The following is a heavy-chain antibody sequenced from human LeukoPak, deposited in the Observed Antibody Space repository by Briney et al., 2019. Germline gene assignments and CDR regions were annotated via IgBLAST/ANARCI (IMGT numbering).Heavy chain of an antibody. Sequence: GGSLRLSCAASGFTFSTYWMSWVRQAPGKGLEWVANIKQDGSDKYYVDSVKGRFTISRDNAKNSLFLQMDSLRAEDTAVYYCARVRCSSNSCFPDYWGQGTLVTVSS. D-gene: IGHD2-2*01. V-gene: IGHV3-7*01. CDR3: ARVRCSSNSCFPDY. CDR2: IKQDGSDK. CDR1: GFTFSTYW. J-gene: IGHJ4*02.